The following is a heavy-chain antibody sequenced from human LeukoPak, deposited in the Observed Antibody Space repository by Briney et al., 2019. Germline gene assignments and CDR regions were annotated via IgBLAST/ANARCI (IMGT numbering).Heavy chain of an antibody. D-gene: IGHD1-26*01. CDR2: ISGSGGST. CDR1: GFTFSNYA. CDR3: AKDLAGSGSISFDY. J-gene: IGHJ4*02. V-gene: IGHV3-23*01. Sequence: GGLLRLSCAASGFTFSNYAMNWVRQAPGRGLEWVSAISGSGGSTYYADSVKGRFTISRDNSKNTLYLQMNSLRAEDTAVYYCAKDLAGSGSISFDYWGQGTLGTLSS.